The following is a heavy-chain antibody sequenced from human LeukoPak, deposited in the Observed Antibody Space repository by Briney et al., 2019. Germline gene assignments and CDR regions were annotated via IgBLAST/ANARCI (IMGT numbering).Heavy chain of an antibody. CDR3: ASSRYCSGGSCYFDY. CDR1: GFTVSSNY. CDR2: IYSGGST. V-gene: IGHV3-53*01. Sequence: GGSLRLSCAASGFTVSSNYMNWVRQAPGKGLEWVSVIYSGGSTYYGDSVKGRFTISRDNSKNTLYLQMNSLRAEDTAVYYCASSRYCSGGSCYFDYWGQGTLVTVSS. J-gene: IGHJ4*02. D-gene: IGHD2-15*01.